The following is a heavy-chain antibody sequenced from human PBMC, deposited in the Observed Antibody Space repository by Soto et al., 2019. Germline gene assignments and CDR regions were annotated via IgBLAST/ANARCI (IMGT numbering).Heavy chain of an antibody. J-gene: IGHJ5*02. CDR2: INPNSGGT. CDR1: GYTFTGCY. CDR3: ARGTRLRFLEWSYKKYNWFDP. D-gene: IGHD3-3*01. Sequence: GASVKVSCKASGYTFTGCYMHWVRQAPGQGLEWMGWINPNSGGTNYAQKFQGWVTMTRDTSISTAYMELSRLRSDDTAVYYCARGTRLRFLEWSYKKYNWFDPWGQGTLVTVSS. V-gene: IGHV1-2*04.